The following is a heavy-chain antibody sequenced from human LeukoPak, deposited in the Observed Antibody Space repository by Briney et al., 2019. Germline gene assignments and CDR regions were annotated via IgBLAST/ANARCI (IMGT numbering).Heavy chain of an antibody. CDR1: GYTFTDHY. CDR2: IHPGRGDT. D-gene: IGHD7-27*01. V-gene: IGHV1-2*02. CDR3: ARDHNWGPDH. Sequence: GASVKVSCKALGYTFTDHYFHWLRQAPGQGLEWMGWIHPGRGDTNYAQKFQGRVSLTRDTSISTAYMELSRLTSDDTAVYYCARDHNWGPDHWGQET. J-gene: IGHJ4*02.